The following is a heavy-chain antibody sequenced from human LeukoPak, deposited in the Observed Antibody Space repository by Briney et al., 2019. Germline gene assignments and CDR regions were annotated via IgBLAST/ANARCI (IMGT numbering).Heavy chain of an antibody. CDR2: IKPDGSEA. CDR1: GFTFSSRW. V-gene: IGHV3-7*01. J-gene: IGHJ5*02. D-gene: IGHD3-16*01. CDR3: ASQSYARYDP. Sequence: PGGSLRLSCAASGFTFSSRWMIWVRQAPGKGLEWVGNIKPDGSEAYHVDSVKGRFTISRDNARNSLFLQMNSLRVEDTAVYYCASQSYARYDPWGQGTLVTVSS.